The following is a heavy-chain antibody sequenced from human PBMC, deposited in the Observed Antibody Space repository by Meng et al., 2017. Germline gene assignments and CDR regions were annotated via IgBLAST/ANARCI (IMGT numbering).Heavy chain of an antibody. CDR1: GGSISSSSYY. V-gene: IGHV4-39*07. CDR3: ARGRGYSSSSAGY. D-gene: IGHD6-6*01. CDR2: INHSGST. J-gene: IGHJ4*02. Sequence: GSLRLSCTVSGGSISSSSYYWGWIRQPPGKGLEWIGEINHSGSTNYNPSLKSRVTISVDTSKNQFSLKLSSVTAADTAVYYCARGRGYSSSSAGYWGQGTLVTVSS.